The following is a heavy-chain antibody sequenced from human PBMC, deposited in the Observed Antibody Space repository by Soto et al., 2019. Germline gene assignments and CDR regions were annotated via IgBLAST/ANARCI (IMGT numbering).Heavy chain of an antibody. CDR1: GYSFTSYW. V-gene: IGHV5-10-1*01. D-gene: IGHD2-8*01. J-gene: IGHJ6*02. Sequence: PGESLKISCKGSGYSFTSYWISWVRQMPGKGLEWMGRIDPSDSYTNYSPSFQGHVTISADKSISTAYLQWSSLKASDTAMYYCARSTHCTNGVCLDYGMDAWGQGTTVTVS. CDR3: ARSTHCTNGVCLDYGMDA. CDR2: IDPSDSYT.